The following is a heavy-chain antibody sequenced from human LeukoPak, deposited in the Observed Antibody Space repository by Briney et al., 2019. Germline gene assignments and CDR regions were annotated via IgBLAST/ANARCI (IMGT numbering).Heavy chain of an antibody. CDR2: INSDGSST. Sequence: GGSLRLSCEASGFTVSRNYMSWVRQAPGKGLEWVSRINSDGSSTSYADSVKGRFTISRDNAKNTLYLQMNSLRAEDTAVYYCARDLHGDYWFDPWGQGTLVIVSS. D-gene: IGHD4-17*01. J-gene: IGHJ5*02. V-gene: IGHV3-74*01. CDR3: ARDLHGDYWFDP. CDR1: GFTVSRNY.